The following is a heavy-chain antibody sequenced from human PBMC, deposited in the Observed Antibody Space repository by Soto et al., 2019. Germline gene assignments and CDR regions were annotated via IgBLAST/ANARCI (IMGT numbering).Heavy chain of an antibody. Sequence: PGGSLRLSCSASGSALRGYSIHWVRQAPGKGLEWITLISYDEATTFYADSVKGRFTISRDDSKNVSYLQMDSLRREDTGVYFCASQMYFFDSSGYFPPPIWGQGTLVTVSS. CDR3: ASQMYFFDSSGYFPPPI. J-gene: IGHJ4*02. D-gene: IGHD3-22*01. V-gene: IGHV3-30-3*01. CDR2: ISYDEATT. CDR1: GSALRGYS.